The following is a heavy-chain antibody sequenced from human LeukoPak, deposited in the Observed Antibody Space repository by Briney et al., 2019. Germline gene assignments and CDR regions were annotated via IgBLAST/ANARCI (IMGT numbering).Heavy chain of an antibody. CDR2: INPNSGGT. J-gene: IGHJ4*02. CDR1: GYTFTDYY. V-gene: IGHV1-2*02. Sequence: GASVKVSCKASGYTFTDYYIHWVRQAPGQGLEWMGWINPNSGGTNYAQKFQGRVTMTRDTSTSTVYMELSSLRSEDTAVYYCARVTSGYSSPPDYWGQGTLVTVSS. CDR3: ARVTSGYSSPPDY. D-gene: IGHD6-13*01.